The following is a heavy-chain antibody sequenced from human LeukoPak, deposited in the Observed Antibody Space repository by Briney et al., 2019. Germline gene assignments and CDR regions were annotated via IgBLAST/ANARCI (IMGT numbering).Heavy chain of an antibody. CDR3: ARGIFGVVTTYFDY. Sequence: PGGSLRLSCAASGFTFSRYWMSWVRQAPGKGLECVANIKQDGGEKYYVDSVKGRFTISSDNAKNSLYLQMNSLRAEGTAVYYCARGIFGVVTTYFDYWGQGTLVTVSS. CDR2: IKQDGGEK. CDR1: GFTFSRYW. V-gene: IGHV3-7*01. D-gene: IGHD3-3*01. J-gene: IGHJ4*02.